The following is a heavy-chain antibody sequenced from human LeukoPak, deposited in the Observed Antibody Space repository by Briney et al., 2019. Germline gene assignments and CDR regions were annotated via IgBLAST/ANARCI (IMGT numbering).Heavy chain of an antibody. D-gene: IGHD3-10*01. J-gene: IGHJ4*02. CDR3: AKDRLLTSVWFGELLYGGLDY. Sequence: PGGSLRLSCAASGFTFSSYAMSWVRQAPGKGLEWVSAISGSGGSTYYADSVKGRFTISRDNSKNTLYLQMNSLRAEDTAVYYCAKDRLLTSVWFGELLYGGLDYWGQGTLVTVSS. CDR1: GFTFSSYA. CDR2: ISGSGGST. V-gene: IGHV3-23*01.